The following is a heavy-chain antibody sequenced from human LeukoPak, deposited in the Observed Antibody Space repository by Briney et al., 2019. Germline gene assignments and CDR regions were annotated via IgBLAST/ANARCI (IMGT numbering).Heavy chain of an antibody. J-gene: IGHJ4*02. D-gene: IGHD5-24*01. Sequence: SETLSLTCAVYGGSFSGYYWSWIRQPPGKGLEWIGEINHSGSTNYNPSLKSRVTISVDTSKNQFSLKLSSVTAADTAVYYCAKPPPGGGGYNPNFDYWGQGTLVTVPS. CDR3: AKPPPGGGGYNPNFDY. CDR1: GGSFSGYY. V-gene: IGHV4-34*01. CDR2: INHSGST.